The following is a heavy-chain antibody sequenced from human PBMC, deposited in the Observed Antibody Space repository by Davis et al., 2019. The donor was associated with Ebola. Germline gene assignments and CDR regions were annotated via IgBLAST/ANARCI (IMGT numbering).Heavy chain of an antibody. V-gene: IGHV3-33*01. CDR1: GFNFSDHG. CDR3: ARGPGSRESIYRCDF. Sequence: PGGSLRLSCVASGFNFSDHGMHWVRQAPGKGLEWVSVIWYDDGKFKYYSDSVKGRFTISRDNSKNTLYLHMDSLGDEDTAVYYCARGPGSRESIYRCDFWGQGTLVTVSS. D-gene: IGHD3-10*01. J-gene: IGHJ4*02. CDR2: IWYDDGKFK.